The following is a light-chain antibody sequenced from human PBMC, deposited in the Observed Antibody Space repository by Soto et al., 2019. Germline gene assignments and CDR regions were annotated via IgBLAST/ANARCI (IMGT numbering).Light chain of an antibody. Sequence: QSVLTQPPSVSGTPGQRVSISCTGTSSNLGAGYDVHWYQQLPGAAPRLLIFGNNVRPSGVPDRFSGSKSGTSASLAITGLQAEDEASYHCQSYDGSLATSIFGAGTKLTVL. J-gene: IGLJ2*01. CDR2: GNN. CDR3: QSYDGSLATSI. CDR1: SSNLGAGYD. V-gene: IGLV1-40*01.